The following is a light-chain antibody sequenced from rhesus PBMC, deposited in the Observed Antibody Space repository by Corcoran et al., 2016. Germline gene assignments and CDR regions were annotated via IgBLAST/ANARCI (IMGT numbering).Light chain of an antibody. CDR3: QQYNNWNS. J-gene: IGKJ2*01. Sequence: EIVMTQSPATLSLSPGERATLSCRASQSVNSYVPWYQQKPEQAPRLLIYAASSRATGLPDRFSGSGSGTDFTLIISSLEPEDVGVYYCQQYNNWNSFGQGTKVEI. CDR2: AAS. V-gene: IGKV3S9*01. CDR1: QSVNSY.